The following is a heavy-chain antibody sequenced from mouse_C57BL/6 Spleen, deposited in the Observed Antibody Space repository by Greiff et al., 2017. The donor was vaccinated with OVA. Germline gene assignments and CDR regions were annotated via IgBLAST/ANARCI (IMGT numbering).Heavy chain of an antibody. CDR3: ARGGYDYDEGYYCDY. CDR2: INPSNGGT. J-gene: IGHJ2*01. D-gene: IGHD2-4*01. Sequence: VQLQQPGTELVKPGASVKLSCKASGYTFTSYWMHWVKQRPGQGLEWIGNINPSNGGTNYNEKFKSKATLTVDKSTSTAYMQLSSLTSEDSAVYYCARGGYDYDEGYYCDYWGQGTTLTVSS. CDR1: GYTFTSYW. V-gene: IGHV1-53*01.